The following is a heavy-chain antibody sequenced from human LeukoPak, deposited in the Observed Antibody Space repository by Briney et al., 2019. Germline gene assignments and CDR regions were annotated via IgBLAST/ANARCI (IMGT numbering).Heavy chain of an antibody. D-gene: IGHD1-26*01. Sequence: GGSLRLSCAASGFTFSSYEMNWVRQAPGKGLEWVSYISSSGSTIYYADSVKGRFTISRDNAKNSLYLQMNSLRAEDTAVYYCARTQVGASPFDAFDIWGQGTMVTVSS. CDR1: GFTFSSYE. CDR2: ISSSGSTI. J-gene: IGHJ3*02. V-gene: IGHV3-48*03. CDR3: ARTQVGASPFDAFDI.